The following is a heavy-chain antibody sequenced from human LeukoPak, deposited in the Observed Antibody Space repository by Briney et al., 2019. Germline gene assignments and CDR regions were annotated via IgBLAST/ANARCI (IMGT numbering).Heavy chain of an antibody. CDR2: IIPILGIA. CDR3: AAIPYSSGFDY. Sequence: ASVKVSCKASGYTFTSYGISWVRQAPGQGLEWMGRIIPILGIANYAQKFQGRVTITADKSTSTAYMELSSLRSEDTAVYYCAAIPYSSGFDYWGQGTLVTVSS. J-gene: IGHJ4*02. D-gene: IGHD6-19*01. V-gene: IGHV1-69*04. CDR1: GYTFTSYG.